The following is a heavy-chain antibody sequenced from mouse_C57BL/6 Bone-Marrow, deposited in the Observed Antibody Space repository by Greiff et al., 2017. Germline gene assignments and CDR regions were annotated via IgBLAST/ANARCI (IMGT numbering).Heavy chain of an antibody. D-gene: IGHD1-1*01. J-gene: IGHJ3*01. V-gene: IGHV1-62-2*01. Sequence: VQLQESGAELVKPGASVKLSCKASGYTFTEYTIHWVKQRSGQGLEWIGWFYPGSGSIKYNEKFKDKATLTADKSSSTVYMELSRLTSEDSAVYFCARHEDPHYYGSSPFAYWGQGTLVTVSA. CDR3: ARHEDPHYYGSSPFAY. CDR1: GYTFTEYT. CDR2: FYPGSGSI.